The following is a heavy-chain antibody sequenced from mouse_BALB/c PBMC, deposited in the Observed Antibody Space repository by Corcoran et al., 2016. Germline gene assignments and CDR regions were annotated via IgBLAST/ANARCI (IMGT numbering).Heavy chain of an antibody. Sequence: QIQLVQSGPELKKPGETVKISCKASGYTFTNYGMNWVKQAPGKGLKWMGWINPYTGEPTYADDFKGRFAFSLETSASTAYLQIKNLKNEDTATYFCAREPYAMDYWGQGTSVTVSS. V-gene: IGHV9-3-1*01. CDR1: GYTFTNYG. CDR2: INPYTGEP. CDR3: AREPYAMDY. J-gene: IGHJ4*01.